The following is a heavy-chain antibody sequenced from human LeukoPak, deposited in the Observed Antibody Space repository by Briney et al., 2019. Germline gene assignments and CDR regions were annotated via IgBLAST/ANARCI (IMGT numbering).Heavy chain of an antibody. CDR3: ARLPDGYPFDY. CDR1: GYTFTSYD. V-gene: IGHV1-2*06. CDR2: INPNSGGT. Sequence: ASVKVSCKASGYTFTSYDINWVRQATGQGLEWMGRINPNSGGTNYAQKFQGRVTMTRDTSISTAYMELSRLRSDDTAVYYCARLPDGYPFDYWGQGTLVTVSS. J-gene: IGHJ4*02. D-gene: IGHD3-16*02.